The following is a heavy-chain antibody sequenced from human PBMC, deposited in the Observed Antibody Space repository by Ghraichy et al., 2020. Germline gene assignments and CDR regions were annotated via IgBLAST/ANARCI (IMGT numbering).Heavy chain of an antibody. V-gene: IGHV4-38-2*02. CDR1: GYSISSGYY. CDR3: AREDGIAVTGDHWYFDL. Sequence: TLSLTCAVSGYSISSGYYWGWLRQPPGKGLEWVGSIYHSGTTYYNPSLKSRVTISVDTSKNQFSLRLSSVTAADTAVYYCAREDGIAVTGDHWYFDLWGRGTLVTVSS. J-gene: IGHJ2*01. CDR2: IYHSGTT. D-gene: IGHD6-19*01.